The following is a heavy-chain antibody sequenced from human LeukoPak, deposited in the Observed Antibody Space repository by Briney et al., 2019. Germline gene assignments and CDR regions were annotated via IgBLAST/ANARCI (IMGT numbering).Heavy chain of an antibody. Sequence: ASVKVSCKASGYTFTGHYMHWVRQAPGQGLEWMGWINPNSGGTNYAQKFQGRVTMTRDTSISTAYMELSRLRSDDTAVYYCARALSFGEGLDYWGQGTLVTVSS. CDR1: GYTFTGHY. D-gene: IGHD3-10*01. V-gene: IGHV1-2*02. CDR3: ARALSFGEGLDY. J-gene: IGHJ4*02. CDR2: INPNSGGT.